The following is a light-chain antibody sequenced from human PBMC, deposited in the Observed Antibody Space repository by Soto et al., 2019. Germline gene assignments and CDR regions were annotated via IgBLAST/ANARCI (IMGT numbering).Light chain of an antibody. Sequence: EIVLTQSPGTLSLSPGERATLSCRASQSVSSTYLIWYQQKPGQAPRLLIYGASSRATGIPDRFSGSGSGTDFTLTISRLEPEDFAVYYCQQSYAFGPGTKVDIK. J-gene: IGKJ3*01. V-gene: IGKV3-20*01. CDR2: GAS. CDR1: QSVSSTY. CDR3: QQSYA.